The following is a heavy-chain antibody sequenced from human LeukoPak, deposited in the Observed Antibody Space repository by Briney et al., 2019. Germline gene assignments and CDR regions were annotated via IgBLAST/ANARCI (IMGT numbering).Heavy chain of an antibody. Sequence: SVKVSCKASGGTFSSYAISWVRQAPEQGLEWMGRIIPIFGTANYAQKFQGRVTITTDESTSTAYMEPSSLRSEDTAVYYCARGYYYNSSGYYYFQHWGQGTLVTVSS. D-gene: IGHD3-22*01. CDR3: ARGYYYNSSGYYYFQH. J-gene: IGHJ1*01. CDR1: GGTFSSYA. V-gene: IGHV1-69*05. CDR2: IIPIFGTA.